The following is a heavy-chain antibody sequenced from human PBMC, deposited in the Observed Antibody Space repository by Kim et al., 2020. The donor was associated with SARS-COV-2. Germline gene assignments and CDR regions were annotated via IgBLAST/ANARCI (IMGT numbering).Heavy chain of an antibody. V-gene: IGHV1-69*13. J-gene: IGHJ4*02. Sequence: SVKVSCKASGGTFSSYAISWVRQAPGQGLEWMGGIIPIFGTANYAQKFQGRVTITADESTSTAYMELSSLRSEDTAVYYCAGHSKNRAIAPPFDYWGQGTLVTVSS. CDR3: AGHSKNRAIAPPFDY. D-gene: IGHD2-15*01. CDR1: GGTFSSYA. CDR2: IIPIFGTA.